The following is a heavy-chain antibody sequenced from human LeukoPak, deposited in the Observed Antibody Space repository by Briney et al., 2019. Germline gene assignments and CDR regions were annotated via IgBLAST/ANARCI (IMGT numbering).Heavy chain of an antibody. CDR3: ARVSLRQWLVRAFDI. CDR1: GYTFTGYY. J-gene: IGHJ3*02. V-gene: IGHV1-2*02. Sequence: ASVKVSCKASGYTFTGYYIHWVRQAPGQGLEWMGWINPNSGGTNYAQKFQGRVTMTRDTSISTAYMELSRLRSGDTAVYYCARVSLRQWLVRAFDIWGQGTMVTVSS. D-gene: IGHD6-19*01. CDR2: INPNSGGT.